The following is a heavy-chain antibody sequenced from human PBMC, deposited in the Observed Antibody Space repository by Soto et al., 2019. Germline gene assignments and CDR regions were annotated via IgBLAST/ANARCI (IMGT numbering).Heavy chain of an antibody. J-gene: IGHJ6*02. CDR3: ARAGCDGGRCYTLVGLRYGMDV. D-gene: IGHD2-15*01. CDR2: ISYDGSNK. CDR1: GFTFSSYA. Sequence: QVQLVESGGGVVQPGRSLRLSGAASGFTFSSYAMYWVRQAPGKGLEWVAVISYDGSNKYYADSVKGRFTISRDNSKNTLYLQMNSLRAEDTAVYYCARAGCDGGRCYTLVGLRYGMDVWGQGTTVTVSS. V-gene: IGHV3-30-3*01.